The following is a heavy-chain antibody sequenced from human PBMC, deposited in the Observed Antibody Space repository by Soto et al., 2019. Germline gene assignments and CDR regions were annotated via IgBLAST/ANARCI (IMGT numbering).Heavy chain of an antibody. J-gene: IGHJ6*02. CDR3: ARDRGLGSGSYYYYYGMDV. CDR1: GGTFSSYA. Sequence: SVKVSCKASGGTFSSYAISWVRQAPGQGLEWMGGIIPIFGTANYAQKFQGRVTITADESTSTAYMELSSLRSEDTAVYYCARDRGLGSGSYYYYYGMDVWGQGTTVTVSS. CDR2: IIPIFGTA. V-gene: IGHV1-69*13. D-gene: IGHD3-10*01.